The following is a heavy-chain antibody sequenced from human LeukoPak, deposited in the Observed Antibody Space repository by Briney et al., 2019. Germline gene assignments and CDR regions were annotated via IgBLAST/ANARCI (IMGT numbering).Heavy chain of an antibody. J-gene: IGHJ5*02. V-gene: IGHV4-34*01. Sequence: SETLYLTCAVYGGSFSDYYWSRIRQPPGKGLEWIGEINHSGSTNYNPSLKSRVTISVDTSKNQFSLKLSSVTAADTAVYYCARVSFSDNVPWGQGTLVTVSS. D-gene: IGHD1-1*01. CDR2: INHSGST. CDR1: GGSFSDYY. CDR3: ARVSFSDNVP.